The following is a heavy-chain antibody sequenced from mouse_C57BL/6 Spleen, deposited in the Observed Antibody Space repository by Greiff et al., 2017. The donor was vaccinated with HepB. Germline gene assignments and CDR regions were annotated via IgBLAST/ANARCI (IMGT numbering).Heavy chain of an antibody. V-gene: IGHV1-50*01. CDR3: ANYYGSSYFDY. D-gene: IGHD1-1*01. J-gene: IGHJ2*01. Sequence: QVQLLQPGAELVKPGASVKLSCKASGYTFTSYWMQWVKQKPGQGLEWIGDIDPSDSYTNYNQKFKGKATLTVDTSSSTAYMQLSSLTSEDSAVYYCANYYGSSYFDYWGQGTTLTVSS. CDR1: GYTFTSYW. CDR2: IDPSDSYT.